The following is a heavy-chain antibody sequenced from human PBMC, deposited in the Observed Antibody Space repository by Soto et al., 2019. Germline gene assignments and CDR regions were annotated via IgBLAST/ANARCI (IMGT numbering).Heavy chain of an antibody. V-gene: IGHV3-30-3*01. J-gene: IGHJ4*02. CDR3: ARDPPDSHYGDYVGGDY. CDR2: ISYVGSNK. D-gene: IGHD4-17*01. CDR1: GFTFSSYA. Sequence: QVQLVESGGGVVQPGRSLRLSCAASGFTFSSYAMHWVRQAPGKGLEWVAVISYVGSNKYYADSVKGRFTISRDNSKNTLYLQMNSLRAEDTAVYYCARDPPDSHYGDYVGGDYWGQGTLVTVSS.